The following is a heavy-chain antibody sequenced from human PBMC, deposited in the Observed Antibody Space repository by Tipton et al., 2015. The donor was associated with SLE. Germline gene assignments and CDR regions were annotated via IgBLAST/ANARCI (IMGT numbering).Heavy chain of an antibody. J-gene: IGHJ4*02. CDR1: GDSISSSSHL. V-gene: IGHV4-39*01. CDR2: MHYSGTT. CDR3: ASEAGHQGYNYGSYYFDY. D-gene: IGHD5-18*01. Sequence: TLSLTCSVSGDSISSSSHLWGWIRQPPGKGLEWIGNMHYSGTTDYNPSLTSRVTISVDTSKNQFSLKLTSVTAADTAVYYCASEAGHQGYNYGSYYFDYWGQGTRVTVSS.